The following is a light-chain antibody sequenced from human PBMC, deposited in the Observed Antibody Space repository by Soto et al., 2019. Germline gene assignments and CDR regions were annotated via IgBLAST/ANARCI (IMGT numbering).Light chain of an antibody. J-gene: IGLJ1*01. CDR1: NIGSKR. Sequence: SYELPQPPSVSVAPEKTARLTCGGDNIGSKRVHWYRQKPGQAPVLVIYYDSDRPSGIPERFSGSNSGNTATLTINRVEAGDEADYYCHVWDITTDHYVFGTGTKVTAL. V-gene: IGLV3-21*04. CDR2: YDS. CDR3: HVWDITTDHYV.